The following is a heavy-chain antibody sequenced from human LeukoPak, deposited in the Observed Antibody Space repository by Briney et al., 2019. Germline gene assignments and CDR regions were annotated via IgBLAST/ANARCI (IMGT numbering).Heavy chain of an antibody. D-gene: IGHD2-2*01. CDR1: GGSINSFY. Sequence: SETLSLTCTVSGGSINSFYWSWIRQPPGEGLEWIGYISYSGRTSYNPSLKSRVTISVDTSKNQISLKLTSVTAADTAIYYCARSLSSDYWGQGKLVTVSS. CDR2: ISYSGRT. J-gene: IGHJ4*02. V-gene: IGHV4-59*01. CDR3: ARSLSSDY.